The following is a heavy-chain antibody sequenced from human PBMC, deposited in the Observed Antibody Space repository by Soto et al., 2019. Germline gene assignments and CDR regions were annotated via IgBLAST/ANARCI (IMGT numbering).Heavy chain of an antibody. D-gene: IGHD3-22*01. CDR3: AREGYYDSSGYFNWFDP. CDR1: GYTFITYD. Sequence: ASVKVSCKASGYTFITYDINWVRQAPGQGLEWMGWMNPDTGNTGYAQRLQGRVTMTTDTSTSTAYMELRSLRSDDTAVYYCAREGYYDSSGYFNWFDPWGQGTLVTVSS. V-gene: IGHV1-18*01. J-gene: IGHJ5*02. CDR2: MNPDTGNT.